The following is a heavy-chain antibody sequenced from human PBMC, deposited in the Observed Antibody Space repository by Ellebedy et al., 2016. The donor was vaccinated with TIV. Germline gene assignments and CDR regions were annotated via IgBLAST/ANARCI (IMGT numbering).Heavy chain of an antibody. CDR2: MNPNSGNT. V-gene: IGHV1-8*01. Sequence: AASVKVSCKASGYTFTSYDINWVRQATGQGLEWMGWMNPNSGNTGYAQKFQGRVTMTRNTSISTAYMELSSLRSEDTAVYFCARGPLDYCGGYCYTNDAFDVWGQGTMVAVSS. CDR1: GYTFTSYD. CDR3: ARGPLDYCGGYCYTNDAFDV. J-gene: IGHJ3*01. D-gene: IGHD2-21*02.